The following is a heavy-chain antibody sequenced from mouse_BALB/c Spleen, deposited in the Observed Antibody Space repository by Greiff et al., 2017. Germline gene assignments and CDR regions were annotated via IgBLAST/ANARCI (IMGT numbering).Heavy chain of an antibody. J-gene: IGHJ2*01. D-gene: IGHD2-14*01. Sequence: EVKLMESGGGLVKPGGSLKLSCAASGFTFSDYYMYWVRQTPEKRLEWVATISDGGSYTYYPDSVKGRFTISRDNAKNNLYLQMSSLKSEDTAMYYCARDSYRYDGYFDYWGQGTTLTVSS. V-gene: IGHV5-4*02. CDR1: GFTFSDYY. CDR2: ISDGGSYT. CDR3: ARDSYRYDGYFDY.